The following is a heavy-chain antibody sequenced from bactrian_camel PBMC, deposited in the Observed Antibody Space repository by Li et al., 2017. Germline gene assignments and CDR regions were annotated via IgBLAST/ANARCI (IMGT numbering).Heavy chain of an antibody. CDR3: GADSLVGVCRGRLWIGYARRY. J-gene: IGHJ4*01. D-gene: IGHD5*01. CDR1: GFSFSSYC. Sequence: HVQLVESGGGLVQPGGSLRLSCAGSGFSFSSYCMGWFRQAPGKEREGVAIYSDSGRADYIDSVKGRFTLSEDFATNILYLQMNNLKPEDSAMYYCGADSLVGVCRGRLWIGYARRYWGQGTQVTVS. CDR2: IYSDSGRA. V-gene: IGHV3S6*01.